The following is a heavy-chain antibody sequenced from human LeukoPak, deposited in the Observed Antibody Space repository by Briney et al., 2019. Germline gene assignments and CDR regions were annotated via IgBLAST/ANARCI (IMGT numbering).Heavy chain of an antibody. Sequence: PGGSLRLSCAASGFTFSSYEMNWVRQAPGKGLEWVSYISSSGSTIYYADSGKGRFTISRDNAKNSLYLQMNSLRAEDTAVYYCAREGGYCSSTSCYVEIYYYGMDVWGQGTMVTVSS. D-gene: IGHD2-2*01. J-gene: IGHJ6*02. CDR2: ISSSGSTI. CDR3: AREGGYCSSTSCYVEIYYYGMDV. V-gene: IGHV3-48*03. CDR1: GFTFSSYE.